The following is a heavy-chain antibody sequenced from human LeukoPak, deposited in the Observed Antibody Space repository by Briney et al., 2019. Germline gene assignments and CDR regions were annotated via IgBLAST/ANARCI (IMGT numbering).Heavy chain of an antibody. CDR3: AKALGIMVVVAATFDY. CDR1: GFTFSSYG. CDR2: ISGSGGST. D-gene: IGHD2-15*01. J-gene: IGHJ4*02. V-gene: IGHV3-23*01. Sequence: GGSLRLSCAASGFTFSSYGMSWVRQAPGKGLEWVSAISGSGGSTYYADSVKGRFTISRDNSKNTLHLQMNSLRAEDTAVYYCAKALGIMVVVAATFDYWGQGTLVTVSS.